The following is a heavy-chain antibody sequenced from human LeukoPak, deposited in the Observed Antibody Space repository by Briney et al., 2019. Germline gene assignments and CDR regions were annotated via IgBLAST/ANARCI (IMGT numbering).Heavy chain of an antibody. CDR1: GFTFSSYW. V-gene: IGHV3-23*01. D-gene: IGHD4-17*01. Sequence: GGSLRLSCAASGFTFSSYWMSWVRQAPGKGLEWVSGITFSGAITYYSGSVKGRFTISRDNSRNTLYLQLNSLRGEDTALYYCVKGGIYADLGDYWGQGTLVTVSS. CDR2: ITFSGAIT. CDR3: VKGGIYADLGDY. J-gene: IGHJ4*02.